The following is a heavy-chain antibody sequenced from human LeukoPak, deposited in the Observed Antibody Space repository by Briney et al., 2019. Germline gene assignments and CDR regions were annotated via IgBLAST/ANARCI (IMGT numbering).Heavy chain of an antibody. D-gene: IGHD6-19*01. J-gene: IGHJ4*02. CDR2: IRYDGSNK. V-gene: IGHV3-33*01. CDR1: GFTFSSYG. CDR3: ARDPFLGGGCLYYFDY. Sequence: GRSLRLSCAASGFTFSSYGMHWVRQAPGKGLEWVAVIRYDGSNKYYADSVKGRFTISRDNSKNTLYLQMNSLRAEDTAVYYCARDPFLGGGCLYYFDYWGQGTLVTVSS.